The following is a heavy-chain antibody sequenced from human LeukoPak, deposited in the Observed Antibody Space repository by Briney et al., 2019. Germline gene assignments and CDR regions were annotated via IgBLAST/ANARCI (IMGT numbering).Heavy chain of an antibody. Sequence: SETLFLTCTVSGGSISSYYWSWIRQPAGKGLEWIGRIYTSGSTNYNPSLKSRVTMSVDTSKNQFSLKLSSVTAADTAVYYCARDLVVVVAATYYYYYGMDVWGQGTTVTVSS. V-gene: IGHV4-4*07. D-gene: IGHD2-15*01. J-gene: IGHJ6*02. CDR1: GGSISSYY. CDR2: IYTSGST. CDR3: ARDLVVVVAATYYYYYGMDV.